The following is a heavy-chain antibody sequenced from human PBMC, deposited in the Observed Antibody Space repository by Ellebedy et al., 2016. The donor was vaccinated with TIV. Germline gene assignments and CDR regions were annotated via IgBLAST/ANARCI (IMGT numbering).Heavy chain of an antibody. Sequence: GESLKISCAASGFTIKNYWMHWVRQVPGKGLVWVSDINGDGSRTTYADSVKGRFTTSRDDAKNTVYLQMNSLRAEDTAVYYCARDVRYSMDVWGQGTTVTVSS. CDR3: ARDVRYSMDV. D-gene: IGHD3-10*02. CDR1: GFTIKNYW. V-gene: IGHV3-74*01. J-gene: IGHJ6*02. CDR2: INGDGSRT.